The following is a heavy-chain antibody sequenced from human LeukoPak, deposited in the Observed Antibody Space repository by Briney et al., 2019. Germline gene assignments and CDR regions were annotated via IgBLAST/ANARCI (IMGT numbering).Heavy chain of an antibody. J-gene: IGHJ6*02. V-gene: IGHV4-59*08. CDR3: ARNILTGYIRHYYYYGMDV. D-gene: IGHD3-9*01. CDR1: GGSISSYY. Sequence: SETLSLTCTVSGGSISSYYWSWIRQPPGKGLEWIGYIYYSGSTNYNPSLKSRVTISVDTSKNQFSLKLSSVTAADTAGYYCARNILTGYIRHYYYYGMDVWGQGTTVTVSS. CDR2: IYYSGST.